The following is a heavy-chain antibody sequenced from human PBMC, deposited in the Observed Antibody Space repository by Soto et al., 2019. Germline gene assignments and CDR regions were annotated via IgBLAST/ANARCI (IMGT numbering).Heavy chain of an antibody. V-gene: IGHV4-31*03. CDR3: ERVRNLRGPFDY. Sequence: SEPLSLTFTVPGSSISTGGYYWGWIRQHPGKSLEWIVYIYYIGRTYYNPSLKTRVTISVYTYKNQFSLKLSSVTSADRDVYYCERVRNLRGPFDYWGQGTLVTVSS. J-gene: IGHJ4*02. CDR2: IYYIGRT. CDR1: GSSISTGGYY.